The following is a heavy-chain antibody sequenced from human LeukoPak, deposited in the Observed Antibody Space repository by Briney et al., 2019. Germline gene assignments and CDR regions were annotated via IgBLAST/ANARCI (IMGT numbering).Heavy chain of an antibody. J-gene: IGHJ5*02. D-gene: IGHD3-22*01. V-gene: IGHV1-69*13. CDR3: ARDKSPYYYDSSGYRNPISWFDP. CDR1: GGTFSSYA. CDR2: IIPIFGTA. Sequence: SVKVSCKASGGTFSSYAISWVRQAPGQGLEWMGGIIPIFGTANYAQKFQGRVTITADESTSTAYMELSSLRSEDTAVYYCARDKSPYYYDSSGYRNPISWFDPWGQGTLVTVSS.